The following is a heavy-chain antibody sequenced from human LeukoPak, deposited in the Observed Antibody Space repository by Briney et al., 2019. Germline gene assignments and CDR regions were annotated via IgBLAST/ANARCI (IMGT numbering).Heavy chain of an antibody. D-gene: IGHD2/OR15-2a*01. J-gene: IGHJ6*02. CDR2: INSDGSST. CDR1: GFTFSSYW. Sequence: PGGSLRLSCAASGFTFSSYWMHWVRQAPGKGLVWVSRINSDGSSTSYADSVKGRFTISRDNAKNTLDLQMNSLRAEDTAVYYFARAQSLSSRNGMDVWGQGTTVTVSS. CDR3: ARAQSLSSRNGMDV. V-gene: IGHV3-74*01.